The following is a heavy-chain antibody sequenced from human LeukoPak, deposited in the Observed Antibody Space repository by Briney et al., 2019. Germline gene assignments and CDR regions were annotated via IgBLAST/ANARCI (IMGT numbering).Heavy chain of an antibody. CDR2: IYSDGKV. V-gene: IGHV3-53*01. Sequence: PGGSLRLSCAASGFTVSSTYMSWVRQTPGKGLEWVSVIYSDGKVYYIDSVKGRFTISRDTSKNTVYLQMNSLRVEDTAVYYCAGAMAGNFDYWGQGTLVTVSS. J-gene: IGHJ4*02. CDR3: AGAMAGNFDY. CDR1: GFTVSSTY. D-gene: IGHD6-19*01.